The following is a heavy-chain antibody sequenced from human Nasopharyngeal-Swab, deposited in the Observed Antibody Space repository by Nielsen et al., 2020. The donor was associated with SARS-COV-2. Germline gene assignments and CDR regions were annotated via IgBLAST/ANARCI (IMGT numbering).Heavy chain of an antibody. CDR3: AREGEYGAYDAPDY. CDR2: IVPALGLP. D-gene: IGHD5-12*01. V-gene: IGHV1-69*10. Sequence: SVKVSRKTSGYTLTNSAISWLRQAPGQGLEWMGGIVPALGLPNYAQKFRGRVTISADRSTTTSYLELSSLRSEDTAIYYCAREGEYGAYDAPDYWGQGTLVTVSS. CDR1: GYTLTNSA. J-gene: IGHJ4*02.